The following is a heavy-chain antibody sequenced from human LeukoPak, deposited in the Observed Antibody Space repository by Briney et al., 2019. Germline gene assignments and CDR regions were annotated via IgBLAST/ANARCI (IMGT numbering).Heavy chain of an antibody. D-gene: IGHD6-19*01. CDR2: IYYSGNT. CDR3: SRAPGQWLGTGMDV. V-gene: IGHV4-59*01. CDR1: GGSIGSDY. J-gene: IGHJ6*02. Sequence: SETLSLTCTVSGGSIGSDYWNWIRQPPGKALEWIGYIYYSGNTNYNPSLESRVTISVDPSKTQFSLTLTSVTAADTAVYYCSRAPGQWLGTGMDVWGQGTTVTVSS.